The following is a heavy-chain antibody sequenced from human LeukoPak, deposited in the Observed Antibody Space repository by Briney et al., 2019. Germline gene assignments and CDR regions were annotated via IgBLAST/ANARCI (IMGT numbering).Heavy chain of an antibody. V-gene: IGHV4-59*12. D-gene: IGHD2-15*01. J-gene: IGHJ2*01. Sequence: SETLSLTCTVSGGSISSYYWSWIRQPPGKGLEWIGYIYYSGSTNYNPSLKSRVTISVDTSKNQFSLKLSSVTAADTAVYHCARDHCSGGSCYSFPDWYFDLWGRGTLVTVSS. CDR1: GGSISSYY. CDR2: IYYSGST. CDR3: ARDHCSGGSCYSFPDWYFDL.